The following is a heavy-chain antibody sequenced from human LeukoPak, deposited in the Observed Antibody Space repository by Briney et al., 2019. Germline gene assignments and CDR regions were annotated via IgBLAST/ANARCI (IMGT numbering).Heavy chain of an antibody. CDR2: IGTTSSTI. CDR1: GFTFSSYS. J-gene: IGHJ4*02. D-gene: IGHD3-10*01. Sequence: GGSLRLSCAASGFTFSSYSINWVRQAPGKGLEWVSYIGTTSSTIFYADSVKGRFTISRDNAKNSLYLQMNSLRDEDTAVYYCARSYGSGNYFEYWGQGTLVTVSS. V-gene: IGHV3-48*02. CDR3: ARSYGSGNYFEY.